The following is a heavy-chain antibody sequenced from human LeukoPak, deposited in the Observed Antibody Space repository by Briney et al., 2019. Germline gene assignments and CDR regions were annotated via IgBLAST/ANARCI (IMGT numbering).Heavy chain of an antibody. Sequence: PGGSLRLSCAASGFTFSSYWMHWVRQVPGKGLVWVSRINSDGSSTSYADSVKGRFTISRDNAKNTLYVQMNSLRAEDTAVYYCAKDRDYGDYSDYWGQGTLVTVSS. CDR1: GFTFSSYW. J-gene: IGHJ4*02. CDR3: AKDRDYGDYSDY. V-gene: IGHV3-74*01. CDR2: INSDGSST. D-gene: IGHD4-17*01.